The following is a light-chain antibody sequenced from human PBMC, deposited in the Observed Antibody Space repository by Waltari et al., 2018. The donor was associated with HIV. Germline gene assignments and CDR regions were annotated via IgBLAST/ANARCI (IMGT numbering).Light chain of an antibody. CDR2: DDN. V-gene: IGLV6-57*01. J-gene: IGLJ2*01. Sequence: FMLTQPHSVSASPGKTITISCTRSSGSIVSNPVQWYQQRPGGSPTTVIFDDNQSASGVSDRFSGSIDTSSNSASLTIVGLRTEDEADYYCQSFDSDSQVFGGGTRLTVL. CDR3: QSFDSDSQV. CDR1: SGSIVSNP.